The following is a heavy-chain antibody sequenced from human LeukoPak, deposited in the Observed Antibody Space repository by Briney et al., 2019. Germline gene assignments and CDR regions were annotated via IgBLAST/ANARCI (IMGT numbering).Heavy chain of an antibody. J-gene: IGHJ5*02. CDR1: GYSSTNYG. Sequence: GASVKVSCKASGYSSTNYGISWVRQAPGQGLEWMGWIHIYRGNTNYAQKFQGRVTITADKSTSIAYMELSSLRAEDTAVYSCAKPSYNSGWFIVSWGQGTLVTVSS. V-gene: IGHV1-18*01. CDR3: AKPSYNSGWFIVS. CDR2: IHIYRGNT. D-gene: IGHD6-19*01.